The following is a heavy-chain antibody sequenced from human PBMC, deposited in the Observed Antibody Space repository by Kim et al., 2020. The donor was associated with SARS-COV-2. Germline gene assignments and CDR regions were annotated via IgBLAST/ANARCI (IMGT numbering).Heavy chain of an antibody. CDR2: ISGSGGST. D-gene: IGHD3-16*02. V-gene: IGHV3-23*01. Sequence: GGSLRLSCAASGFTFSSYAMSWVRQAPGKGLEWVSAISGSGGSTYYADSVKGRFTISRDNSKNTLYLQMNSLRAEDTAVYYCAKGQAMITFGGVIATDWFDPWGQGTLVTVSS. CDR1: GFTFSSYA. J-gene: IGHJ5*02. CDR3: AKGQAMITFGGVIATDWFDP.